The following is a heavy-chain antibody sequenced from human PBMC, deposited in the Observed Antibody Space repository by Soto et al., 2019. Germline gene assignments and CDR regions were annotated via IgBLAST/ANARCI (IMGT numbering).Heavy chain of an antibody. J-gene: IGHJ4*01. CDR3: PRADGGESGRFTFDY. CDR2: IWWHERDK. V-gene: IGHV3-33*01. D-gene: IGHD1-26*01. Sequence: VGSLILCCLASGVTLRMYLLHSVRQAPGNGLEWVAVIWWHERDKFYADSVNGRFTISRDNSKNTLYLQMSSLRAEDTAVYYCPRADGGESGRFTFDYWGHGTKVTVSS. CDR1: GVTLRMYL.